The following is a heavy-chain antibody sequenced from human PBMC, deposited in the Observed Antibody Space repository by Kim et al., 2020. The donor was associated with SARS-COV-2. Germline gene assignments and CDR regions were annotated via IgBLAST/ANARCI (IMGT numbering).Heavy chain of an antibody. Sequence: YDPSLKSRVTVSVDTSKNQFSLKLSSVNAADTAVYYCASLSSSWPYYYDYWGRGTLVTVSS. V-gene: IGHV4-39*01. J-gene: IGHJ4*02. CDR3: ASLSSSWPYYYDY. D-gene: IGHD6-13*01.